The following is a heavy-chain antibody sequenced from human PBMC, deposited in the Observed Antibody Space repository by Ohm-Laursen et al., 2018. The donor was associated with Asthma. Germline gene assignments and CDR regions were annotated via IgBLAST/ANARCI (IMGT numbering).Heavy chain of an antibody. CDR2: IYYSGST. Sequence: SQTLSLTCTVSGGSISSGGYYWSWIRQHPGKGLEWIGYIYYSGSTYYNPSLKSRVTISVDTSKNQFSLKLSSVTAADTAVYYCARVYSGWSTRWFDPWGQGTLVTVSS. CDR3: ARVYSGWSTRWFDP. D-gene: IGHD5-12*01. J-gene: IGHJ5*02. CDR1: GGSISSGGYY. V-gene: IGHV4-31*03.